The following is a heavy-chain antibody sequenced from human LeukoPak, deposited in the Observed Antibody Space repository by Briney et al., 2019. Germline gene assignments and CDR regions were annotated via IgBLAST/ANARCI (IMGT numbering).Heavy chain of an antibody. Sequence: GGSLRLSCVASGFTFNSHWMSWGRQAPGTCLEWVANIKQDGSEKYYVDSVKGRFTISRDNAKNSLYLQMNSLRAEDTAVYYCARGYCIGVSCHSSYFDYWGQGTLLTVSS. V-gene: IGHV3-7*01. CDR1: GFTFNSHW. D-gene: IGHD2-15*01. CDR2: IKQDGSEK. J-gene: IGHJ4*02. CDR3: ARGYCIGVSCHSSYFDY.